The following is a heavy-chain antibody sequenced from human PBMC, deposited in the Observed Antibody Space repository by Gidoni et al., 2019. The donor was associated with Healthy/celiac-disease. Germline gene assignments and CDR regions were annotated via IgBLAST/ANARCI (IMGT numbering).Heavy chain of an antibody. CDR2: ISSNGGST. J-gene: IGHJ6*02. CDR1: GFTFSSYA. Sequence: EVQLVESGGGLVQPGGSLRLPCAASGFTFSSYAMHWVRQAPGKGLEYVSAISSNGGSTYYANSVKGRFTISRDNSKNTLYLQMGSLRAEDMAVYYCARGPPTNLWATPYGMDVWGQGTTVTVSS. D-gene: IGHD3-10*01. CDR3: ARGPPTNLWATPYGMDV. V-gene: IGHV3-64*01.